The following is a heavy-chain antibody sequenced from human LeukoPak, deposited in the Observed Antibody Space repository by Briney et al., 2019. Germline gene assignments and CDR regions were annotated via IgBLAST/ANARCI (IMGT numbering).Heavy chain of an antibody. CDR1: GASVRGHD. J-gene: IGHJ4*02. CDR2: IYHSGTT. CDR3: CAASEYGDHDY. Sequence: SETRRCTCAVSGASVRGHDWSWIRQSPGKGLEWIGHIYHSGTTKYNPSFKSRVTISVDTPKSQFSLKLKSVTAADTALYYCCAASEYGDHDYWGQGTLVTVSS. D-gene: IGHD2-21*02. V-gene: IGHV4-59*02.